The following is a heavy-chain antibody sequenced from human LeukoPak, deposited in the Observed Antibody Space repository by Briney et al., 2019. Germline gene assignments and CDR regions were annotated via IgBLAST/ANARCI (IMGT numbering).Heavy chain of an antibody. J-gene: IGHJ4*02. CDR2: INPSGGST. Sequence: ASVKVSCKASGYTFTSYYMHWVRQAPGQGLEWMGIINPSGGSTSYAQKFQGRVIMTRDTSTSTVYMELSSLRSEDTAVYYCARDQGGLKARGVTPCYWGQGTLVTVSS. CDR3: ARDQGGLKARGVTPCY. CDR1: GYTFTSYY. D-gene: IGHD3-10*01. V-gene: IGHV1-46*01.